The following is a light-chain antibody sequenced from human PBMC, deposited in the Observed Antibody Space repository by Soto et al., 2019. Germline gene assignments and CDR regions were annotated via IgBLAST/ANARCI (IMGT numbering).Light chain of an antibody. Sequence: QSVLTHSSSASTSLGSSVRLTCTLTSGHSSHITAWHQQQPGKAPRYLLKFEGSGSYNKGSGIPDRFSGSSSGADRYLTISNLQFEDEADDYCETWDSNSLVFGGGTKVTVL. V-gene: IGLV4-60*02. CDR2: FEGSGSY. CDR1: SGHSSHI. CDR3: ETWDSNSLV. J-gene: IGLJ3*02.